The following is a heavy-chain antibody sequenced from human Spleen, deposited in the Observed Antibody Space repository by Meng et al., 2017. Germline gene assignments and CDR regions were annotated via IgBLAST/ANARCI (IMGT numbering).Heavy chain of an antibody. CDR1: GYTLSTDG. J-gene: IGHJ4*02. Sequence: QGPLVQSGAEVKKPGASVKVSCEASGYTLSTDGFSWVRQAPGQGLEWLGWINTYNGKTDYAQKFQGRVTMTADTSTRTAYMELRSLRSDDTAVYYCATRGNPYLNCWGQGTLVTVSS. CDR3: ATRGNPYLNC. V-gene: IGHV1-18*01. CDR2: INTYNGKT.